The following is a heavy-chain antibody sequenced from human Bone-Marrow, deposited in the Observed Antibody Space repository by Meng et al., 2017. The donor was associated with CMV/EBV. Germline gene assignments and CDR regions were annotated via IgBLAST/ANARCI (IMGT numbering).Heavy chain of an antibody. J-gene: IGHJ6*03. V-gene: IGHV4-34*01. CDR3: VRVLDYEDYFNMDV. CDR1: GGSFSGYY. Sequence: SETLSLTCAVYGGSFSGYYWSWIRQPPGKGLEWIGEINHSGSTNYNPSLKSRVTISVDTSKNQFSLKLSSVTAADTAVYYCVRVLDYEDYFNMDVWGQGTTVTVSS. CDR2: INHSGST. D-gene: IGHD4-17*01.